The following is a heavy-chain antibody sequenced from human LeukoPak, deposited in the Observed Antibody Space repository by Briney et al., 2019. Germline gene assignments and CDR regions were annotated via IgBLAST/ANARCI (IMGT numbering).Heavy chain of an antibody. Sequence: PGGSLRLSCAASGFTFSGYWMHWVRQAPGKGLVWVSRISSDGSSTNYADSVKGRFTISRDNAKNTLYLQMNSLRAEDTAVYYCAREGSGSGTNDAFDFWGQGTRVTVSS. CDR2: ISSDGSST. D-gene: IGHD3-10*01. CDR1: GFTFSGYW. V-gene: IGHV3-74*01. CDR3: AREGSGSGTNDAFDF. J-gene: IGHJ3*01.